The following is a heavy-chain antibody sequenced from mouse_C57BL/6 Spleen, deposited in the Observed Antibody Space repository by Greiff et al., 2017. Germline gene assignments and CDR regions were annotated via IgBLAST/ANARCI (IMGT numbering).Heavy chain of an antibody. V-gene: IGHV1-52*01. D-gene: IGHD1-1*01. CDR1: GYTFTSYW. J-gene: IGHJ2*01. Sequence: VQLQQPGAELVRPGSSVKLSCKASGYTFTSYWMHWVKQRPIQGLEWIGNIDPSDSETHSNQKFKDKATLTVDKSSSTAYMQLCSLTSGDSAVYYCARWNYYGSSSDYWGQGTTLTVSS. CDR2: IDPSDSET. CDR3: ARWNYYGSSSDY.